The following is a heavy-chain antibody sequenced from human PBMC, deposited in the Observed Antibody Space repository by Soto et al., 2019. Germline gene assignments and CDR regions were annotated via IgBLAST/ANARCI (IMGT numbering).Heavy chain of an antibody. CDR3: ARAGDCSSTSCEGHLGY. J-gene: IGHJ4*02. Sequence: QVQLVQSGAEVKKPGASVKVSCKASGYTFTSYGISWVRQAPGQGLEWMGWISAYNGNTNYAQKLQGRVTMTADTFTSTADVELRSLRSDDTAVYYCARAGDCSSTSCEGHLGYWGQGTMVTVSS. D-gene: IGHD2-2*01. CDR2: ISAYNGNT. V-gene: IGHV1-18*04. CDR1: GYTFTSYG.